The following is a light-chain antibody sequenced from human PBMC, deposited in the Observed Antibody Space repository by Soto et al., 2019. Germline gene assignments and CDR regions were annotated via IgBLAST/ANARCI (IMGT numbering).Light chain of an antibody. J-gene: IGLJ3*02. CDR1: NIETRN. CDR2: TDY. CDR3: ASWDDNLNGGV. V-gene: IGLV1-44*01. Sequence: ELTQPLSVSVALGQTARIPCGGNNIETRNVHWYQQLPGTAPKLLIYTDYQRPSGVPDRFSGSKSGTSASLAINGLHSEDEADYYCASWDDNLNGGVFGGGTKVTVL.